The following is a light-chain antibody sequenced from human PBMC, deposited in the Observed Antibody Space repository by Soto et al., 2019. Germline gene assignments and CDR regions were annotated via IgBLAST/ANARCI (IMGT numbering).Light chain of an antibody. CDR3: CSYAGSRSVV. Sequence: QSALTQPASVSGSPGQSITISCTGTSSDVGGYKYVSWYQQHPGKAPKVMIYEVSNRPSGVSNRFSGSKSGNTASLTISGLQSEDEADYHCCSYAGSRSVVFGGGTKLTVL. V-gene: IGLV2-14*01. J-gene: IGLJ2*01. CDR2: EVS. CDR1: SSDVGGYKY.